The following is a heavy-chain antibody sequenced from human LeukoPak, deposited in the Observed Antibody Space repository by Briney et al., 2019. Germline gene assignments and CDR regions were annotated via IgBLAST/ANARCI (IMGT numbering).Heavy chain of an antibody. V-gene: IGHV1-2*02. CDR1: GYTFTSYG. J-gene: IGHJ4*02. CDR3: AREGRFLEWLLSPAPFDY. CDR2: INPNSGGT. Sequence: GASVKVSCKASGYTFTSYGISWVRQAPGQGLEWMGWINPNSGGTNYAQKFQGRVTMTRDTSISTAYMELSRLRSDDTAVYYRAREGRFLEWLLSPAPFDYWGQGTLVTVSS. D-gene: IGHD3-3*01.